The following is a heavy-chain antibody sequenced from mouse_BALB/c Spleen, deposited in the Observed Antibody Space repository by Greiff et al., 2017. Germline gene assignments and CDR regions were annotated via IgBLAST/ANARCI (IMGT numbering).Heavy chain of an antibody. V-gene: IGHV2-6-7*01. D-gene: IGHD1-1*01. CDR3: ARRPLYYYGSSYDAMDY. CDR1: GFSLTGYG. CDR2: IWGDGST. Sequence: QVQLKESGPGLVAPSQSLSITCTVSGFSLTGYGVNWVRQPPGKGLEWLGMIWGDGSTDYNSALKSRLSISKDNSKSQVFLKMNSLQTDDTARYYCARRPLYYYGSSYDAMDYWGRGTSVTVSS. J-gene: IGHJ4*01.